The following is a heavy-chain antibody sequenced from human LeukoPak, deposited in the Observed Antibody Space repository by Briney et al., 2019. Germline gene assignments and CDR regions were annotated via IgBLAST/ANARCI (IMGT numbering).Heavy chain of an antibody. V-gene: IGHV1-8*02. J-gene: IGHJ3*02. CDR2: MNPNSGNT. CDR1: GYTFTGYY. D-gene: IGHD6-13*01. Sequence: GASVKVSCKASGYTFTGYYMHWVRQATGQGLEWMGWMNPNSGNTGYAQKFQGRVTMTRNTSISTAYMELSSLRSEDTAVYYCARMYSSSWTQYAFDIWGQGTMATVSS. CDR3: ARMYSSSWTQYAFDI.